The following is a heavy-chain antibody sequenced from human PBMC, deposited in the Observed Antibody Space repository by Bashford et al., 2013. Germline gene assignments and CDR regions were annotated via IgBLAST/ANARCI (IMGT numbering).Heavy chain of an antibody. CDR2: INPNSGGT. CDR1: GYTFTGYY. V-gene: IGHV1-2*02. Sequence: ASVKVSCKASGYTFTGYYMHWVRQAPGQGLEWMGWINPNSGGTNYAQKFQGRVTITADKSTSTAYMELSSLRSEDTAVYYCARVRVEWLVPYYYYGMDVWGQGTTVTVSS. CDR3: ARVRVEWLVPYYYYGMDV. D-gene: IGHD6-19*01. J-gene: IGHJ6*02.